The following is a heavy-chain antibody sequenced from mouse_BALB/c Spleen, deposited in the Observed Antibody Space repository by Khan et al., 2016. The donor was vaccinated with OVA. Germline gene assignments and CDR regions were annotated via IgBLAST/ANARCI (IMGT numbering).Heavy chain of an antibody. J-gene: IGHJ3*01. D-gene: IGHD1-1*01. CDR1: GYTFRSYW. CDR3: ARGNYYGSTSWFGY. CDR2: ILPGSNIT. V-gene: IGHV1-9*01. Sequence: QVQLKESGAELMKPGASVKISCKASGYTFRSYWIEWVKQRPGHGLEWIGEILPGSNITNYNERFKDKATFTADTSSNTAYMQLSSLTSEDSAIYYCARGNYYGSTSWFGYWGQGTLVTVSA.